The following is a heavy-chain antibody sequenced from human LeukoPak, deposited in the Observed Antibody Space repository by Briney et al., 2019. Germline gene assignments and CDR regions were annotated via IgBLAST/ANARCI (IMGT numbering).Heavy chain of an antibody. J-gene: IGHJ6*02. CDR1: GFTFSDHY. CDR2: TRNKANSYTT. Sequence: GGSLRLSCAASGFTFSDHYMDWVRQAPGKGLEWAGRTRNKANSYTTEYAASVKGRFTISRDDSKNSLYLQMNSLKTEDTAVYYCARAPLRSDFFRNYYYSYGMDVWGQGTTVTVSS. D-gene: IGHD3-3*01. V-gene: IGHV3-72*01. CDR3: ARAPLRSDFFRNYYYSYGMDV.